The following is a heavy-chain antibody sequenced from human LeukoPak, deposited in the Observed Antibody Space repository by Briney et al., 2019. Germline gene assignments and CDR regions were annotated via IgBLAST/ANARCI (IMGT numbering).Heavy chain of an antibody. D-gene: IGHD3-22*01. CDR1: GFTFSSYA. CDR3: AKFPSDSSGYPFDY. CDR2: ISGSGGST. Sequence: PGGSLRLSCAASGFTFSSYAMSWVRQAPGNGLEWVSAISGSGGSTYYADSVKGRFTISRDNSKNTLYLQMNSLRAEDTAVYYCAKFPSDSSGYPFDYWGQGTLVTVSS. J-gene: IGHJ4*02. V-gene: IGHV3-23*01.